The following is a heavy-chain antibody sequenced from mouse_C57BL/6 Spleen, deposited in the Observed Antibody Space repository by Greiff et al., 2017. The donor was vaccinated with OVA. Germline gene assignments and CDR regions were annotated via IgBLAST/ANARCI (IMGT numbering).Heavy chain of an antibody. D-gene: IGHD2-4*01. CDR1: GYAFTNYL. CDR3: ARRNYDYEEYAMDY. Sequence: QVQLQQSGAELVRPGTSVKVSYKASGYAFTNYLIEWVKQRPGQGLEWIGVINPGSGGTNYNEKFKGKATLTADKSSSTAYMQLSSLTSEDSAVYFCARRNYDYEEYAMDYWGQGTSVTVSS. CDR2: INPGSGGT. V-gene: IGHV1-54*01. J-gene: IGHJ4*01.